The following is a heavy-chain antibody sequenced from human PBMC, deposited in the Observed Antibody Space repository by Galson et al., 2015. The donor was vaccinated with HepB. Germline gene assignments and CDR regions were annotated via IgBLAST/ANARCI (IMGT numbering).Heavy chain of an antibody. Sequence: SLRLSCAASGFTFSSYAMSWVRQAPGKGLEWVSTIRGSGDSTYYADSVKGRFTISRDNSKNTLYLQMNSLRAEDTALYYCAKGQNYDFWSGYGYWGQGTLVTVSS. V-gene: IGHV3-23*01. CDR2: IRGSGDST. CDR1: GFTFSSYA. D-gene: IGHD3-3*01. J-gene: IGHJ4*02. CDR3: AKGQNYDFWSGYGY.